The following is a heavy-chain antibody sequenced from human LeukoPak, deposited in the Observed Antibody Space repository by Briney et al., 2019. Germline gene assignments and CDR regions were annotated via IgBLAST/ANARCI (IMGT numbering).Heavy chain of an antibody. J-gene: IGHJ4*02. V-gene: IGHV3-53*01. CDR2: IYSGGST. CDR1: GFTSSSNY. D-gene: IGHD1-26*01. Sequence: GGSLRLSGAASGFTSSSNYMSWVGQAPGRGLEWVSVIYSGGSTYYADSVKGRFTISRDNSKNTLYLQMNSLRAEDTAVYYCARELGEVGATSWGQGTLVTVSS. CDR3: ARELGEVGATS.